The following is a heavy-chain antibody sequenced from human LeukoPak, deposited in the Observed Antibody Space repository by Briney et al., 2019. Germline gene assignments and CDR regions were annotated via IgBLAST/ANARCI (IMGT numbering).Heavy chain of an antibody. V-gene: IGHV3-48*04. CDR3: ARMWGSSWSYFDY. J-gene: IGHJ4*02. CDR1: GFTFSSYS. Sequence: GGSLRLSCTASGFTFSSYSMNWVRQAPGKGLEWVSYISSGSTTIYYADSVKGRFTISRDNAKNSLYLQMNSLGAEDTAVYFCARMWGSSWSYFDYWGQGTLVTVSS. D-gene: IGHD6-13*01. CDR2: ISSGSTTI.